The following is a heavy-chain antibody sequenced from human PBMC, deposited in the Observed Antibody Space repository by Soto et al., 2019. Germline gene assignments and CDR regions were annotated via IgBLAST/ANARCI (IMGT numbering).Heavy chain of an antibody. Sequence: KPSETLSLTCAVSGYVITNGYHCGCIRQPPGKELEWIGTISHSGDTYYNPSLKSRVTISIDTAKNHLSLILSSVTAADTATYYCTRIYCTTTSCFINGVDVWGQGTTVTVSS. D-gene: IGHD2-2*01. V-gene: IGHV4-38-2*01. CDR3: TRIYCTTTSCFINGVDV. CDR2: ISHSGDT. J-gene: IGHJ6*02. CDR1: GYVITNGYH.